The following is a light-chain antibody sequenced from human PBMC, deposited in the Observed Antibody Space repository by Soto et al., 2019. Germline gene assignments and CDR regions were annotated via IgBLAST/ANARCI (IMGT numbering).Light chain of an antibody. V-gene: IGKV1-8*01. CDR1: QDIGTY. Sequence: AIRMTPSPSSFSASTGDRVSITCRATQDIGTYLAWYQQIPGKAPKLLIYDASSLESGVPSRFSGSGSGTEFTLTISSLQPDDFATYYCQQYNSYPLTFGQGTKVDIK. CDR3: QQYNSYPLT. J-gene: IGKJ1*01. CDR2: DAS.